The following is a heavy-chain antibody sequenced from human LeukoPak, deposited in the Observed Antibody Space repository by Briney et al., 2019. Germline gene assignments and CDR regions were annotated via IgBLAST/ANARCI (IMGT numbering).Heavy chain of an antibody. CDR3: AKDHGVAAAGIPKWFDY. Sequence: GGSLRLSCAASGFTFSSYAMSWVRQAPGKGLEWVSAISGSGGSTYYADSVKGRFTISRDISKNTVYLQMNSLRAEDTAVYYCAKDHGVAAAGIPKWFDYWGQGTLVTVSS. J-gene: IGHJ4*02. D-gene: IGHD6-13*01. V-gene: IGHV3-23*01. CDR1: GFTFSSYA. CDR2: ISGSGGST.